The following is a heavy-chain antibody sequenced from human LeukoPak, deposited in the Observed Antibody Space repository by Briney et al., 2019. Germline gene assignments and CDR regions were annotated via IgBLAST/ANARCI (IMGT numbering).Heavy chain of an antibody. Sequence: SETLSLTCTVSGGSISSGGYYWSWIRQPPGKGLEWIGYIYHSGSTYYNPSLKSRVTISVDRSKNQFSLKLSSVTAADTAVYYCARDRPSYCSSTSCSYFDYWGQGTLVTVSS. CDR2: IYHSGST. D-gene: IGHD2-2*01. CDR1: GGSISSGGYY. CDR3: ARDRPSYCSSTSCSYFDY. J-gene: IGHJ4*02. V-gene: IGHV4-30-2*01.